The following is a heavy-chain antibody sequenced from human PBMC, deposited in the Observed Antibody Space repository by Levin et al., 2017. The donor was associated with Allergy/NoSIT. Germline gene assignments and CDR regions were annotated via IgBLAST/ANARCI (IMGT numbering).Heavy chain of an antibody. D-gene: IGHD3-3*01. J-gene: IGHJ3*02. CDR3: ATSTDLRTFDI. V-gene: IGHV3-23*01. Sequence: GGSLRLSCAASGFSFSSYAMSWVRQAPGKGLEWVSTISDIGYSIYYAASVKGRLTISRDNSKSTLYLQMNSLRAEDTAVYYCATSTDLRTFDIWGQGTMVTVSS. CDR2: ISDIGYSI. CDR1: GFSFSSYA.